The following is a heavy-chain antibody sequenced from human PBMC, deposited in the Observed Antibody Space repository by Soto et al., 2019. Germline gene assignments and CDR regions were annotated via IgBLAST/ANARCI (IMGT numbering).Heavy chain of an antibody. J-gene: IGHJ5*02. V-gene: IGHV4-59*01. CDR1: GGSISRYF. CDR2: IYYSGST. Sequence: ETLCLTCTVSGGSISRYFSSWIRQPPGKGLEWIGYIYYSGSTNYNPSLKSRVTISVDTSKNQFSLKLTSVTAADTAVYYCARGTYNWFDPWGQGTLVTVS. CDR3: ARGTYNWFDP.